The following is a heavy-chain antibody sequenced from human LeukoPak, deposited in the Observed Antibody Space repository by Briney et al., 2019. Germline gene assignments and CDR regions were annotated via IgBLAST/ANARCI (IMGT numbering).Heavy chain of an antibody. CDR3: ARVRGQLWPPDY. V-gene: IGHV4-59*01. J-gene: IGHJ4*02. D-gene: IGHD1-1*01. Sequence: SETLSLTCTVSSGSISRYYWSWVRQSPGKALEWIGYMYHGGSAHHSPSLKSRVTISIDTSKNQISLKVASVTAADTAVYFCARVRGQLWPPDYWGQGTQVIVSS. CDR2: MYHGGSA. CDR1: SGSISRYY.